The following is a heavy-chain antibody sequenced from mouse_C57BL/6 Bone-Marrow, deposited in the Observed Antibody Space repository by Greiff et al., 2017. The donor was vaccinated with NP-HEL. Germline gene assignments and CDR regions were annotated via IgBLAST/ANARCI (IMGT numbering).Heavy chain of an antibody. CDR1: GFTFSDYG. J-gene: IGHJ3*01. V-gene: IGHV5-17*01. CDR2: ISRGSSTI. Sequence: DVQLVESGGGLVKPGGSLKLSCAASGFTFSDYGMHWVRQAPEKGLEWVAYISRGSSTIYYADTVKGRFTISRDNAKNTLFLQMTSLRSEDTAMYYCARTLYWTWFAYWGQGTLVTVSA. CDR3: ARTLYWTWFAY. D-gene: IGHD2-1*01.